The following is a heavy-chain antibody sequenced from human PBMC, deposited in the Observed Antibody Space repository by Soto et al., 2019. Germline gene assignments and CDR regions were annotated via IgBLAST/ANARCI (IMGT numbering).Heavy chain of an antibody. CDR3: ARATEWKALDI. Sequence: DVQLVETGGGLIQPGGSLRLSCAASGFSVSNDYMNWVRQDAGKGLEWVAVIYRGGTTYHADSVRGRFTISRDDSENTLFLQMNSLRVEDTAVYYCARATEWKALDIWGQGTVVTVSS. J-gene: IGHJ3*02. CDR2: IYRGGTT. CDR1: GFSVSNDY. V-gene: IGHV3-53*02. D-gene: IGHD3-3*01.